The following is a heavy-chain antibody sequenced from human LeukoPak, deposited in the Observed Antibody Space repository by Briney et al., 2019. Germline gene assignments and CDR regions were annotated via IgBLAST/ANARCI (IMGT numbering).Heavy chain of an antibody. D-gene: IGHD5-18*01. Sequence: PSQTLSLTCTVSGGSISSGDYYWSWIRQPPGKGLEWIGYIYYSGSTYYNPSLKSRVTISVDTSKNQFSLKLSSVTAADTAVYYCARVSIQLWLLFIGYWGQGTLVTVSS. V-gene: IGHV4-30-4*01. CDR2: IYYSGST. CDR1: GGSISSGDYY. CDR3: ARVSIQLWLLFIGY. J-gene: IGHJ4*02.